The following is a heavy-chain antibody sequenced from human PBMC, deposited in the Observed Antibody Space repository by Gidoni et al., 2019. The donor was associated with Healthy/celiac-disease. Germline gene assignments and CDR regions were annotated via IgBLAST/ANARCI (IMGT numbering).Heavy chain of an antibody. CDR2: INPNSGGT. J-gene: IGHJ6*02. Sequence: QVQLVQSGAVVKKPWASVKVSCKASGYTFTGYYMHWVRQAPGQGLEWMGWINPNSGGTNYAQKFQGWVTMTRDTSISTAYMELSRLRSDDTAVYYCARDWHVGGYYYGMDVWGQGTTVTVSS. CDR3: ARDWHVGGYYYGMDV. D-gene: IGHD2-15*01. CDR1: GYTFTGYY. V-gene: IGHV1-2*04.